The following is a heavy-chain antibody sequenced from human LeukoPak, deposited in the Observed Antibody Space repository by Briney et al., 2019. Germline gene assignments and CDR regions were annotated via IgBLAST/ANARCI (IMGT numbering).Heavy chain of an antibody. J-gene: IGHJ4*02. CDR3: ARHGNYNFDY. Sequence: GGSLRLSCAVSGFIVSNNFMSWVRQAPGKGLEWVSVISTGGDTYYADSVKGRFSISRDKSKNTLYLQMNSLRAEDTALYYCARHGNYNFDYWGQGTLVTVSS. CDR2: ISTGGDT. CDR1: GFIVSNNF. V-gene: IGHV3-53*01. D-gene: IGHD1-7*01.